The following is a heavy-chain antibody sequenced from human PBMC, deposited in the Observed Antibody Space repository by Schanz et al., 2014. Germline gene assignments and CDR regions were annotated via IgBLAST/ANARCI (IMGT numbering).Heavy chain of an antibody. V-gene: IGHV3-7*01. CDR1: GFTFSTYW. D-gene: IGHD3-3*01. J-gene: IGHJ4*02. CDR2: IKQDESET. CDR3: AREKGGYYPFDY. Sequence: EVQLVESGGGLVQPGGSLRLSCAASGFTFSTYWMSWVRQAPGKGLEWVANIKQDESETSYVVSVKGRFTISRDNAKSSLYQQMNSLRAEDTGVYYSAREKGGYYPFDYWGQGTLVTVSS.